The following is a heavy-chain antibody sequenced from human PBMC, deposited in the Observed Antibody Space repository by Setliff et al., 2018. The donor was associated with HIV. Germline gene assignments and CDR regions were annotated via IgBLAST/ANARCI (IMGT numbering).Heavy chain of an antibody. CDR3: ARVRDYGDYALDY. CDR1: GYSISSGYY. D-gene: IGHD4-17*01. Sequence: PSETLSLTCAVSGYSISSGYYWGWIRQPPGKGLEWIGSIYHSGSTYYNPSRKSRVTISVDTSKNQFSLKLSSVTAAETAVYYCARVRDYGDYALDYWGQGTLVTVSS. J-gene: IGHJ4*02. V-gene: IGHV4-38-2*01. CDR2: IYHSGST.